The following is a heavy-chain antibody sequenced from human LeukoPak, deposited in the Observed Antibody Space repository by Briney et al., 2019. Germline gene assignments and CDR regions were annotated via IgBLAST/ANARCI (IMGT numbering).Heavy chain of an antibody. CDR1: GFTVSSNY. CDR3: ARSITPYYDYGDYDFFDY. V-gene: IGHV3-11*01. D-gene: IGHD4-17*01. Sequence: PGGSLRLSCAASGFTVSSNYMSWVRQAPGKGLEWVSYISSSGSTIYYADSVKGRFTISRDNAKNSLYLQMNSLRAEDTAVYYCARSITPYYDYGDYDFFDYWGQGTLVTVSS. J-gene: IGHJ4*02. CDR2: ISSSGSTI.